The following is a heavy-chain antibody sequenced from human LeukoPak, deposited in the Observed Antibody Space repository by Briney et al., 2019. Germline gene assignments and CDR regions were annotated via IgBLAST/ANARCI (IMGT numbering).Heavy chain of an antibody. V-gene: IGHV4-59*12. CDR3: ARTPGYSSRYNAFDI. CDR1: GGSISSYY. CDR2: IYYSGST. Sequence: PSETLSLTCTVSGGSISSYYWSWIRQPPGKGLEWIGYIYYSGSTNYNPSLKSRVTISVDTSKNQFSLKLSSVTAADTAVYYCARTPGYSSRYNAFDIWGQGTMVTVSS. D-gene: IGHD6-13*01. J-gene: IGHJ3*02.